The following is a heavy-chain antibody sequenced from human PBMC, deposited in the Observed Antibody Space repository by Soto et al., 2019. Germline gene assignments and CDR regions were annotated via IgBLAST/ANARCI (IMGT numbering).Heavy chain of an antibody. CDR3: ASSYGSGFRAFDY. D-gene: IGHD3-10*01. CDR2: INPILSMS. Sequence: QVQLVQSGAEVKRPGSSVKVSCKASGDTFTFYSINWVRQAPGLGLEWMGRINPILSMSNYAQRFQGRVTRTADKYAITAYMELSSLRSEDTGIYYCASSYGSGFRAFDYWGQGALVTVSS. V-gene: IGHV1-69*02. CDR1: GDTFTFYS. J-gene: IGHJ4*02.